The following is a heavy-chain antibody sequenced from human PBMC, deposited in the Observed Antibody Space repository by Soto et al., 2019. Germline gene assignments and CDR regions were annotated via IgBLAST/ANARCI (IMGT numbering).Heavy chain of an antibody. Sequence: EVQLVESGGGLVQPGGSLRLSCAASGFTFSSYWMHWVRQAPGKRLVWVSRISGDGSSTTYADSVKGRFIISRDNAKNTQYLQMNSLRAEDTAVYYCTRPRYDGSGTPFDHWGQGTLVTVSS. D-gene: IGHD3-22*01. V-gene: IGHV3-74*01. CDR1: GFTFSSYW. J-gene: IGHJ4*02. CDR2: ISGDGSST. CDR3: TRPRYDGSGTPFDH.